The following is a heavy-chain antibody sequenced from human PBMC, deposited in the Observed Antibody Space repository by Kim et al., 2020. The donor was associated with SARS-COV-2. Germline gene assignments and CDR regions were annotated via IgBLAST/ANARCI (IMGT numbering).Heavy chain of an antibody. Sequence: SETLSLTCTVSGGSISSYYWSLIRQPAGKGLEWIWRIYTSGSTNYNPSLKSRGTMSVDTSKNQFSLKLSSVTAADTAVYYCARESGHYRTNNRFDLWGKG. J-gene: IGHJ5*02. CDR3: ARESGHYRTNNRFDL. D-gene: IGHD3-22*01. V-gene: IGHV4-4*07. CDR2: IYTSGST. CDR1: GGSISSYY.